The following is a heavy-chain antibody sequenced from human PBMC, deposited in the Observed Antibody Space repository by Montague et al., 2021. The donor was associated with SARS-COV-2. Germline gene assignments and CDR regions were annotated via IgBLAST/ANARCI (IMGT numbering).Heavy chain of an antibody. Sequence: SEILSLTCAVYGGSFSGYYWSWIRQPPGKGLEWIGEINHSGSTNXNPSLKSRVTISVDTSKNQFSLKLSFVTAADTAVYYCTREGYQVLWSDYYYYGMDVWGQGTTVTVSS. D-gene: IGHD2-2*01. CDR2: INHSGST. V-gene: IGHV4-34*01. CDR1: GGSFSGYY. CDR3: TREGYQVLWSDYYYYGMDV. J-gene: IGHJ6*02.